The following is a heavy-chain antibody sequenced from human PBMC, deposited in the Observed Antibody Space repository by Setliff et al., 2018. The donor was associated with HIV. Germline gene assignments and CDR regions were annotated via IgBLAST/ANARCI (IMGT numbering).Heavy chain of an antibody. V-gene: IGHV3-15*01. J-gene: IGHJ4*02. CDR2: IKSNSDGGTS. Sequence: ESLKISCAVSGFNFKSAWMTWVRQAPGKGLEWVGRIKSNSDGGTSDYAAAVKDRFSFSRDDSKFMLYLQMDSLEIEDTAVYFCSTGPTRVSDGVADFWGPGTLVTVSS. CDR1: GFNFKSAW. CDR3: STGPTRVSDGVADF. D-gene: IGHD2-8*02.